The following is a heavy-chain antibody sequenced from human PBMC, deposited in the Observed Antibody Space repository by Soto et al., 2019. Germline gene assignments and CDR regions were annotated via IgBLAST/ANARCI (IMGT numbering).Heavy chain of an antibody. V-gene: IGHV3-15*01. D-gene: IGHD1-26*01. J-gene: IGHJ4*02. CDR2: IKSKTDVGTT. CDR1: GFTFSNAW. CDR3: TSRSGSLDY. Sequence: GGSLRLSCAASGFTFSNAWMSWVRQAPGKGLEWVGRIKSKTDVGTTDYAAPVKGRFTISSEDSKNTLNRQINSLKTEATPLYYCTSRSGSLDYWGQGTLVTVSS.